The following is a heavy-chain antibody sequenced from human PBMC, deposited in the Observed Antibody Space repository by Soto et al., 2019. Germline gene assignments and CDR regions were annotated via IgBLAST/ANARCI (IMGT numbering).Heavy chain of an antibody. CDR3: AREKGYGDYDY. D-gene: IGHD4-17*01. CDR2: IYYSGTT. Sequence: WIWIRQHPGKGLEWVGYIYYSGTTYYNPSLRSRVVISVDRSKNQFSLKLGSVTAADTAVYYCAREKGYGDYDYWGQGTLVTVSS. V-gene: IGHV4-31*02. J-gene: IGHJ4*02.